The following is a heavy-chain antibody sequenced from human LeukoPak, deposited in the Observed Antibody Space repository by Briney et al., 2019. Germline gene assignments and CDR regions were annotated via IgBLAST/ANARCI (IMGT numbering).Heavy chain of an antibody. Sequence: SETLSLTCTVSGGXISSYYCSWIRQPPGKGLESIGYIYYSGSTNYNPSLKSRVTISLDTSKNQFSLKLSSVTAADTAVYYCARDGYYGSGLDYWGQGTLVTVSS. CDR1: GGXISSYY. V-gene: IGHV4-59*01. CDR3: ARDGYYGSGLDY. CDR2: IYYSGST. J-gene: IGHJ4*02. D-gene: IGHD3-10*01.